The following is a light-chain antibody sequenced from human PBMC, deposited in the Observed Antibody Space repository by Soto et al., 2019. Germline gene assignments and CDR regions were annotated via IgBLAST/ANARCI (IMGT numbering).Light chain of an antibody. J-gene: IGLJ1*01. CDR1: SSDVGGYDY. V-gene: IGLV2-14*01. Sequence: QSVLTQPASVSGSPGQSITISCTGTSSDVGGYDYVFWYQQLPGKAPKLMIYDVNNRPSGVSNRFSGSKSGNTASLTISGLQAEDEADYYCSSYTGTSTFVFGGGTKVTVL. CDR3: SSYTGTSTFV. CDR2: DVN.